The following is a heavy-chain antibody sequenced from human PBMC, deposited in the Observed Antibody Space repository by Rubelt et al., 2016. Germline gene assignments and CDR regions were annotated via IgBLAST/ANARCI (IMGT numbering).Heavy chain of an antibody. CDR3: TTDRLRSGWYYIEGY. Sequence: VESGGGLVKPGGSLRLSCAASGFTFSNAWMSWVRQAPGKGLEWVGRIKSKTDGGTTDYAAPVKGRFTISRDDSKNTLYLQMNSLKTEDTAVYYCTTDRLRSGWYYIEGYWGQGTLVTVSS. CDR1: GFTFSNAW. CDR2: IKSKTDGGTT. V-gene: IGHV3-15*01. D-gene: IGHD6-19*01. J-gene: IGHJ4*02.